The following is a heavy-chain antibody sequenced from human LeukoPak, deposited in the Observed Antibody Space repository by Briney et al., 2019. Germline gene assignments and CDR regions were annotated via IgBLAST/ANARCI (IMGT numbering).Heavy chain of an antibody. CDR3: ARDRSVYGSGRGAFDI. CDR2: IHYNGNM. Sequence: SETLSLTCTVPGASISSHYWSWIRQPPGKGLEWIGYIHYNGNMNHNPALKSRVTISVDRSKNQFSLKLSSVTAADTAVYYCARDRSVYGSGRGAFDIWGQGTMVTVSS. D-gene: IGHD3-10*01. CDR1: GASISSHY. V-gene: IGHV4-59*11. J-gene: IGHJ3*02.